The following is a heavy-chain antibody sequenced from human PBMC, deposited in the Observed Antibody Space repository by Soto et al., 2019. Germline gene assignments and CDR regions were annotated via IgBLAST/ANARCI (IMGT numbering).Heavy chain of an antibody. CDR1: GFTFSSYA. CDR2: ISYDGSNK. Sequence: QVQLVESGGGVVQPGRSLRLSCAASGFTFSSYAMHWVRQAPGKGLERVAVISYDGSNKYYADSVKGRFTISRDNSKNTLYLQMNSLRAEDTAVYYCARDTVAGTGYFDYWGQGTLVTVSS. V-gene: IGHV3-30-3*01. D-gene: IGHD6-19*01. CDR3: ARDTVAGTGYFDY. J-gene: IGHJ4*02.